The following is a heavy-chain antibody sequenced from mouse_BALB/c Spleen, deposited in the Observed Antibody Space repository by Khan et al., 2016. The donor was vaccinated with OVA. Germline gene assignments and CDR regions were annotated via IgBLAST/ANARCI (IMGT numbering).Heavy chain of an antibody. CDR3: LRSLFYYGSAYEGFAY. V-gene: IGHV1S136*01. J-gene: IGHJ3*01. CDR1: GYTFTSYV. Sequence: VQLKQSGPELVKPGASVKMSCKASGYTFTSYVMHWVKQKPRKGLEWIGYISPNSDGSKYNEKFRGQVTLTLDKSSSTAYMELSSLTPEDAEVYYCLRSLFYYGSAYEGFAYWGQGTLVTVSA. D-gene: IGHD1-1*01. CDR2: ISPNSDGS.